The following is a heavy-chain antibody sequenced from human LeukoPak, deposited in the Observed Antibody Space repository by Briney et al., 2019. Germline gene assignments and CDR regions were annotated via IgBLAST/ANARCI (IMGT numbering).Heavy chain of an antibody. Sequence: SDTLSLMCTVSGGYLITSGHYWRWIRQPRAKGLEWIGSIYYTGVTSTNPFFRSRMSISVDTSKNQFSLNLTSVTAADAAVYYCARERSSSGGHNWFDPWGQGTLVTVSS. J-gene: IGHJ5*02. CDR1: GGYLITSGHY. D-gene: IGHD4-23*01. CDR3: ARERSSSGGHNWFDP. CDR2: IYYTGVT. V-gene: IGHV4-39*07.